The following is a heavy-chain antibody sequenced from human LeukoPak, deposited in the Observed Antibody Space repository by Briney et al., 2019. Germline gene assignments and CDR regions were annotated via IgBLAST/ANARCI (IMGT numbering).Heavy chain of an antibody. D-gene: IGHD2-15*01. Sequence: GGSQRLSCAASGFTFSSYAMSWVRQAPGKGLEWVSAISGSGGSTYYADSVKGRFTISRDNSKNTLYLQMNSLRAEDTAVYYCAPRSMVGSFDYWGQGTLVTVSS. CDR1: GFTFSSYA. V-gene: IGHV3-23*01. CDR2: ISGSGGST. J-gene: IGHJ4*02. CDR3: APRSMVGSFDY.